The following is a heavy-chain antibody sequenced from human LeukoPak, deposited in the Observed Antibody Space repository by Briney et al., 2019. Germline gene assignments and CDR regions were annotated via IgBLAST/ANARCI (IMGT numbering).Heavy chain of an antibody. Sequence: PGGSLRLSCAASGFIFSGSWMSWVRQAPGRGLEWVASINKDGSQIHYVDSVKGRFTISRDNAKNSLYLQMNSLRAEDTAVYYCARDPYSGRYGDYYYYYMDVWGKGTTVTISS. V-gene: IGHV3-7*01. J-gene: IGHJ6*03. CDR1: GFIFSGSW. CDR2: INKDGSQI. D-gene: IGHD1-26*01. CDR3: ARDPYSGRYGDYYYYYMDV.